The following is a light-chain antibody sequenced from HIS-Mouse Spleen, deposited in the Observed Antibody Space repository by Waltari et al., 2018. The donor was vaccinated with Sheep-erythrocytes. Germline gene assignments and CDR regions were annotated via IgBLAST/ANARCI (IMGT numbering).Light chain of an antibody. J-gene: IGKJ2*02. V-gene: IGKV3-15*01. CDR2: GAS. CDR3: QQYNNWPPGT. CDR1: QSVSST. Sequence: EIVMTPSPATLSVSPGERATLSCRASQSVSSTLAWYQQKPGQAPRLLIYGASTRATGIPARFSGSGSGTEFTLTISSMQSEDFAVYYCQQYNNWPPGTFGQGTKLEIK.